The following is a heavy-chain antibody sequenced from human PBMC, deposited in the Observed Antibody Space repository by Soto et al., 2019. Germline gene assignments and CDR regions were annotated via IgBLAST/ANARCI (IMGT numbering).Heavy chain of an antibody. CDR1: GGTISSYA. Sequence: GASVKVSCKASGGTISSYANSWVRQAPGQGLEWMGGIIPIFGTANYAQKFQVRVTITADKSTSTAYMELSSLRSEDTAVYYCARVKSRGYNWSYVSVADYYYCGMDVWGQGTTVTVSS. J-gene: IGHJ6*02. V-gene: IGHV1-69*06. CDR3: ARVKSRGYNWSYVSVADYYYCGMDV. CDR2: IIPIFGTA. D-gene: IGHD1-7*01.